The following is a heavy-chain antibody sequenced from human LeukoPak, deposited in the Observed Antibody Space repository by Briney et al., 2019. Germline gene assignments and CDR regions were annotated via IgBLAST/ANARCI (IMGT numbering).Heavy chain of an antibody. J-gene: IGHJ5*02. CDR1: GGSISSSSYY. D-gene: IGHD2-15*01. Sequence: PSETLSLTCTVSGGSISSSSYYWGWIRQPPGKGLEWIGSIYHSGSTYYNPSLKSRVTISVDTSKNQFSLKLSSVTAADTAVYYCARDLGFIAASHNWFDPWGQGTLVTVSS. CDR2: IYHSGST. V-gene: IGHV4-39*07. CDR3: ARDLGFIAASHNWFDP.